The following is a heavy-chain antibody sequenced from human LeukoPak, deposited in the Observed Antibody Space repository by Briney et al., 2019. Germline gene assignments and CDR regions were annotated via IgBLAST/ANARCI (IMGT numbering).Heavy chain of an antibody. CDR2: INHSGST. D-gene: IGHD2-8*01. CDR1: GGSFSGYY. V-gene: IGHV4-34*01. CDR3: ARVGVYTSAGDY. Sequence: SETLSLTCAVYGGSFSGYYWSWIRQPPGKGLEWIGEINHSGSTNYNPSLKSRVTISVDTSKNQFSLKLSSVTAADTAVYYCARVGVYTSAGDYWGQGTLVTVSS. J-gene: IGHJ4*02.